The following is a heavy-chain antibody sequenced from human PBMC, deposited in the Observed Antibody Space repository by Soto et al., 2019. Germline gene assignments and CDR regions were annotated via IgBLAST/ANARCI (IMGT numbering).Heavy chain of an antibody. D-gene: IGHD3-10*01. J-gene: IGHJ6*02. CDR2: LSAYNGNT. V-gene: IGHV1-18*04. Sequence: QVQLVQSGAEVKKPGASVKVSCKASGYTFTSYGISWVRQAPGQGRAWMGWLSAYNGNTNYAQKLQGRATMTTDTSTSTAYMELRSLRSDDTAVYYCARYYGSGSYYSYYYYYGMDVWGQGTTVTVSS. CDR3: ARYYGSGSYYSYYYYYGMDV. CDR1: GYTFTSYG.